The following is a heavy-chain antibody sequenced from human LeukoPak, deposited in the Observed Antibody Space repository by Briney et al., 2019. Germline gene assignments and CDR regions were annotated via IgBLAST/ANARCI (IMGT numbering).Heavy chain of an antibody. CDR3: VRGSWGSDFDH. V-gene: IGHV4-30-4*08. Sequence: SETLSLTCTVSGGSISSGDYYWSWIRQPPGKGLEWIGYIYYSGSTEYNPALKSRLTISVDTSKNQFSLKLSSVTAADTAVYYCVRGSWGSDFDHWGQGTLVTVSS. CDR2: IYYSGST. D-gene: IGHD7-27*01. CDR1: GGSISSGDYY. J-gene: IGHJ4*02.